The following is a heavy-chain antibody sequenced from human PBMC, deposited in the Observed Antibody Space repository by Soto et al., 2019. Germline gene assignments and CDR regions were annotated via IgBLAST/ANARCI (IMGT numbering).Heavy chain of an antibody. Sequence: PSGTLSLTCTVSGGSISSYYWSWIRQPPGKGLEWIGYVYYSGSTNYNPSLKSRVTISVDTSKNQFSLKLSSVTAADTAVYYCARDVCYGGNSCNWFDHWGQGTLVTVYS. D-gene: IGHD4-17*01. CDR1: GGSISSYY. CDR2: VYYSGST. V-gene: IGHV4-59*01. J-gene: IGHJ5*02. CDR3: ARDVCYGGNSCNWFDH.